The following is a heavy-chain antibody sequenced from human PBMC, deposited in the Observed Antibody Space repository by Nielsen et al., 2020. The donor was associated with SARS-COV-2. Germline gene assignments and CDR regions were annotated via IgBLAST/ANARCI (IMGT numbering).Heavy chain of an antibody. CDR2: IIPTFGTA. D-gene: IGHD3-22*01. CDR1: GGTFSSYA. Sequence: SVKVSCKASGGTFSSYAISWVRQAPGQGLEWMGGIIPTFGTANYAQKFQGRVTITADKSTSTAYMELSSLRSEDTAVYYCARESVYDSSGYYRPDAFDIWGQGTMVTVSS. CDR3: ARESVYDSSGYYRPDAFDI. V-gene: IGHV1-69*06. J-gene: IGHJ3*02.